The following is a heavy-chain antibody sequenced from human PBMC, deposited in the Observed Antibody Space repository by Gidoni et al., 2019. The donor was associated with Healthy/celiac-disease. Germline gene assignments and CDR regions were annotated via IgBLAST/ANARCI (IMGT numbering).Heavy chain of an antibody. Sequence: QVQLVQSGAEVKKPGASVKVSCKASGYTFTSYDILWVRQDTGQGLEWMGWMNPNSGNTGYAQKFQGRVTMTRNTSISTAYMELSSLRSEDTAVYYCARDPTLVVVPAAGRWRWFDPWGQGTLVTVSS. V-gene: IGHV1-8*01. J-gene: IGHJ5*02. CDR2: MNPNSGNT. CDR1: GYTFTSYD. CDR3: ARDPTLVVVPAAGRWRWFDP. D-gene: IGHD2-2*01.